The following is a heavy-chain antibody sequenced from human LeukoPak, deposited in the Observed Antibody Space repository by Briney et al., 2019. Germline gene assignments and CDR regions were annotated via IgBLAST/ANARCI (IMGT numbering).Heavy chain of an antibody. D-gene: IGHD2-21*01. CDR1: GGSVRRGNYY. Sequence: SETLSLTCTVSGGSVRRGNYYWTWIRQPAGSGLEWIGRIYTSGTTDYNPSLRTRVTISVDASRNQFSLNLSSVTAADTAVYYCAGHSAEGGVNYWGQGTLVTVSS. V-gene: IGHV4-61*02. CDR2: IYTSGTT. CDR3: AGHSAEGGVNY. J-gene: IGHJ4*02.